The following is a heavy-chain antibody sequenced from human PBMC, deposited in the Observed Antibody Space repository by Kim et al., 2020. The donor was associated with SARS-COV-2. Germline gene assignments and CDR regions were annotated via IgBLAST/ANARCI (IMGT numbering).Heavy chain of an antibody. D-gene: IGHD3-22*01. J-gene: IGHJ5*02. CDR3: ARAWYYYDTPTGLEINWFDP. V-gene: IGHV1-69*06. Sequence: SVKVSCKASGGTFSGYAISWVRQAPGQGLEWMGGIIPIFGTANYAQKFQGRVTITADKSTSTAYMELSSLRSEDTAVYYCARAWYYYDTPTGLEINWFDPWGQGTLVTVSS. CDR1: GGTFSGYA. CDR2: IIPIFGTA.